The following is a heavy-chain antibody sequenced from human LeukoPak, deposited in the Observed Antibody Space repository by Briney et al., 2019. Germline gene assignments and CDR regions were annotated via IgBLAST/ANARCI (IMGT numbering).Heavy chain of an antibody. J-gene: IGHJ6*02. Sequence: SETLSLTCAVYGGSFSGYYWSWIRQPPGKGLEWIGEINHSGSTNYNPSLKSRVTISVDTSKNQFSLKLSSVTAEDTAVYYCASGRYYYDSRGLIYYYYGMDVWGQGTTVTVSS. CDR3: ASGRYYYDSRGLIYYYYGMDV. D-gene: IGHD3-22*01. V-gene: IGHV4-34*01. CDR2: INHSGST. CDR1: GGSFSGYY.